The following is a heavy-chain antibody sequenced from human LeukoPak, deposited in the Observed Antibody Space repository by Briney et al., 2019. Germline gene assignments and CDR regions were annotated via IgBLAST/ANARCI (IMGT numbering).Heavy chain of an antibody. J-gene: IGHJ4*02. CDR2: ISWNSGSI. CDR1: GFTFYDYA. V-gene: IGHV3-9*01. D-gene: IGHD2-2*01. Sequence: GRSLRLSCAASGFTFYDYAMHWVRQAPGKGLEWVSGISWNSGSIVYADSVKGRFTISRDNAKNSLYLQMNSLRAEDTALYYCAKDGYCSSTSCYFDYWGQGTLVTVSS. CDR3: AKDGYCSSTSCYFDY.